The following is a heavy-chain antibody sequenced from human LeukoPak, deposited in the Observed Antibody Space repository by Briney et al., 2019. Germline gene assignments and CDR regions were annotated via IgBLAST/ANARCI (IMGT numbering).Heavy chain of an antibody. Sequence: SETLSLTCAVYGGSFSGYYWSWIRQPPGKGLEWIGEINHSGSTNYNPSLKSRVTISVDTSKNQFSLKLSSVTAADTAVYYCARVGSSWYYYYYMDVWGKGTTVTVSS. V-gene: IGHV4-34*01. CDR1: GGSFSGYY. J-gene: IGHJ6*03. D-gene: IGHD6-13*01. CDR3: ARVGSSWYYYYYMDV. CDR2: INHSGST.